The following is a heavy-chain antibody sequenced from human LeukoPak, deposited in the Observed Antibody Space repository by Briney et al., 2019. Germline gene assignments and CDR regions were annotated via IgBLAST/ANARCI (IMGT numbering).Heavy chain of an antibody. CDR2: IYYTGST. CDR3: ARDEQRFTTSVGFDP. Sequence: SETLSLTCTVSGGSVSSSRYYWTWIRQPPGEGLEWIGNIYYTGSTNYNPSLKSRVTISVDTSKNQFSLRLSPVTAADAAIYYCARDEQRFTTSVGFDPWGQGTLVTVSS. CDR1: GGSVSSSRYY. J-gene: IGHJ5*02. V-gene: IGHV4-61*01. D-gene: IGHD1/OR15-1a*01.